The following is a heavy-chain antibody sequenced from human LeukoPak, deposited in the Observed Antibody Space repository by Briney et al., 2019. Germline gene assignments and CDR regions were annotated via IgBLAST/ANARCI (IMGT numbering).Heavy chain of an antibody. J-gene: IGHJ3*02. D-gene: IGHD2-21*01. Sequence: GGSLRLPCAASGFTFSSYGMSWVRQAPGKGLEWVSAISGSGGSTYYADSVKGRFTISRDNSKNTLYLQMNSLRAEDTAVYYCAKTTYYSWAFDIWGQGTMVTVSS. CDR2: ISGSGGST. V-gene: IGHV3-23*01. CDR3: AKTTYYSWAFDI. CDR1: GFTFSSYG.